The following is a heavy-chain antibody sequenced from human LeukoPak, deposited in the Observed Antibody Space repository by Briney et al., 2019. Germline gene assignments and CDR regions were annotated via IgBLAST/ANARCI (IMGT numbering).Heavy chain of an antibody. V-gene: IGHV3-20*01. CDR2: INWNGGST. CDR1: GFTFDDYG. CDR3: ARGVNSCYGDYYYYMDV. Sequence: GGSLRLSCAASGFTFDDYGMSWVRQAPGKGLEWVSGINWNGGSTGYADSVKGRFTISRDNAKNSLYLQMNSLRAEATALYHGARGVNSCYGDYYYYMDVWGKGTTVTVSS. D-gene: IGHD2-15*01. J-gene: IGHJ6*03.